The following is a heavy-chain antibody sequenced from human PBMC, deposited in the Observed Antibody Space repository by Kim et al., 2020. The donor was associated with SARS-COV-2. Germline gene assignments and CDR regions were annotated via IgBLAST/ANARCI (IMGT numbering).Heavy chain of an antibody. V-gene: IGHV3-23*01. CDR1: GFTFSSYA. J-gene: IGHJ5*02. CDR3: AKDPRGYSSSYRWFDP. D-gene: IGHD6-13*01. Sequence: GGSLRLSCAASGFTFSSYAMSWVRQAPGKGLEWVSAISGSGGRTYYADSVKGRFTISRDNSKNTLYLQMNSLRAEDTAVYYCAKDPRGYSSSYRWFDPWGQGTLVTVSS. CDR2: ISGSGGRT.